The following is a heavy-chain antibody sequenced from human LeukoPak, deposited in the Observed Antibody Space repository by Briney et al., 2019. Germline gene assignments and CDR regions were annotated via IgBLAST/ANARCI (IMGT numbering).Heavy chain of an antibody. CDR3: ARAFSGSYSD. J-gene: IGHJ4*02. D-gene: IGHD1-26*01. Sequence: SGGSLRLSCAAFGFTFSSYAMHWVRQAPGKGLEWVAVISYDGSNKYYADSVKGRFTISRDNSKNTLYLQMNSLRAEDTAVYYCARAFSGSYSDWGQGTLVTVSS. CDR1: GFTFSSYA. CDR2: ISYDGSNK. V-gene: IGHV3-30-3*01.